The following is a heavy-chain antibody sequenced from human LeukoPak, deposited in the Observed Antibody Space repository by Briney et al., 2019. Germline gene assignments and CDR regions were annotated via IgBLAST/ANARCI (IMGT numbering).Heavy chain of an antibody. CDR2: IYYSGST. J-gene: IGHJ6*03. V-gene: IGHV4-39*07. Sequence: SETLSLTCTVSGGSISSSSYYWGWIRQPPGKGLEWIGSIYYSGSTYYNPSLKSRVTISVDTSKNQFSLMLNSVTAADTAVYYCARGVVAATFYYYMDVWGKGTTVTVSS. CDR3: ARGVVAATFYYYMDV. CDR1: GGSISSSSYY. D-gene: IGHD2-15*01.